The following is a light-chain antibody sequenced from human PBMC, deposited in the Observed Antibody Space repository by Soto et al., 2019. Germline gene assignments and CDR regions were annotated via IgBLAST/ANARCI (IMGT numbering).Light chain of an antibody. Sequence: EIVLTQSPGTLSLSPGERATLSCRASQSVSNYLAWYQRNPGQAPRLLIYGASSRATGIPDRFSGSGSGTDFSLTISRAEAEDFAVYYCHEYGGSPQTFGQGTKVEIK. CDR1: QSVSNY. CDR2: GAS. V-gene: IGKV3-20*01. CDR3: HEYGGSPQT. J-gene: IGKJ1*01.